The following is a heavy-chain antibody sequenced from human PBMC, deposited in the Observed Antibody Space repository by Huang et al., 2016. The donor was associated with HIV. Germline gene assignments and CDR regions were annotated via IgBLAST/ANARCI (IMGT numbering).Heavy chain of an antibody. CDR2: IAKDGSKR. D-gene: IGHD3-16*01. CDR1: GFNFSNYY. Sequence: EVELVESGGTWVQSGGSLRLSCTASGFNFSNYYMTWVRQAPGKAMEWVANIAKDGSKRYYGDSVKGRFSISRDNADNSLFLQMSGLRGEDTAVYYCAQGGFSYGFWGQGTLVSVSS. J-gene: IGHJ4*02. CDR3: AQGGFSYGF. V-gene: IGHV3-7*01.